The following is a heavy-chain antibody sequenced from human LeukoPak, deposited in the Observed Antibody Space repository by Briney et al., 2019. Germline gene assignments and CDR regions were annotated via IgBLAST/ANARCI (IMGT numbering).Heavy chain of an antibody. CDR2: IYYSGSK. J-gene: IGHJ6*02. CDR1: GCSISSYY. V-gene: IGHV4-59*01. D-gene: IGHD3-10*01. CDR3: ARVGTMVRGVIRSYYYGMDI. Sequence: SETLSLTCTASGCSISSYYWSWVRQPPGKGLEWVGYIYYSGSKNYNLSLKSGVTISVDTSKNQFSLTLSSVTAADTAVYYCARVGTMVRGVIRSYYYGMDIWGQGTTVSVSS.